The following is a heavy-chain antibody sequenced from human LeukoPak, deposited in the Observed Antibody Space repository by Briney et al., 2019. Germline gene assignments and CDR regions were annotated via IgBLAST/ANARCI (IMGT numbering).Heavy chain of an antibody. Sequence: ASVKVSCKDSGYTFTSYGISWVRQAPGQGLEWMGWISAYNGNTNYAQKLQGRVTMTTDTSTSTAYMELRSLRSDDTAVYYCARDLPYCGGDRSGPPDYWGQGTLVTVSS. J-gene: IGHJ4*02. D-gene: IGHD2-21*02. CDR3: ARDLPYCGGDRSGPPDY. CDR1: GYTFTSYG. V-gene: IGHV1-18*01. CDR2: ISAYNGNT.